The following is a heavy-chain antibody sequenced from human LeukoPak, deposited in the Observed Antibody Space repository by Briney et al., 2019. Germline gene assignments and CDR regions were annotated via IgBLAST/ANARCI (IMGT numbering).Heavy chain of an antibody. Sequence: SETLSLTCTVSGGSISSSSYFWGWIRQPPGKGLEWIGSIYYSGTTFYKPSLKSRVTIFADTSKNQFSLKLSSVTAADTAVYYCARGEYQLLPFDYWGQGTLVTASS. CDR1: GGSISSSSYF. J-gene: IGHJ4*02. V-gene: IGHV4-39*07. D-gene: IGHD2-2*01. CDR2: IYYSGTT. CDR3: ARGEYQLLPFDY.